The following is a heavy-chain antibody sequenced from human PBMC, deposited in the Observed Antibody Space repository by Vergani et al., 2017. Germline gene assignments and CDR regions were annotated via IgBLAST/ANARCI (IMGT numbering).Heavy chain of an antibody. CDR1: GYTFTGYY. D-gene: IGHD2-2*01. CDR2: IIPIFGTA. J-gene: IGHJ6*03. V-gene: IGHV1-69*06. CDR3: ARGGIVVVPAATRVDYYYMDV. Sequence: QVQLVQSGAEVKKPGASVKVSCKASGYTFTGYYMHWVRQAPGQGLEWMGGIIPIFGTANYAQKFQGRVTITADKSTSTAYMELSSLRSEDTAVYYCARGGIVVVPAATRVDYYYMDVWGKGTTVTVSS.